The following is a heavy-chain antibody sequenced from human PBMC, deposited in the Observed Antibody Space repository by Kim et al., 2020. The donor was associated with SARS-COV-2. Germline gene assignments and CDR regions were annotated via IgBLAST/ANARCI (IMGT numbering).Heavy chain of an antibody. J-gene: IGHJ4*01. CDR3: VRGANKEHCLGPTDY. CDR1: GFTFSSYA. D-gene: IGHD3-16*01. V-gene: IGHV3-30*04. CDR2: ITYDERNQ. Sequence: GGSLRLSCAASGFTFSSYAMHWVRQAPGKGLEWVAVITYDERNQYYVASAKGRFTVSRDSSRNTLYLQMNSRRAEDTAVYICVRGANKEHCLGPTDYWG.